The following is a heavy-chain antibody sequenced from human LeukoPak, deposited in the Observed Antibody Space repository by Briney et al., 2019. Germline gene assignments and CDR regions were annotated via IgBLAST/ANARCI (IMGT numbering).Heavy chain of an antibody. CDR2: IRYDGSNK. CDR3: AKGARFFNWFDP. Sequence: PGGSLRLSCVASGFTFRNFAMSWVRQAPGKGLEWVAFIRYDGSNKYYADSVKGRFTISRDNSKNTLYLQMNSLRAEDTAVYYCAKGARFFNWFDPWGQGTLVTVSS. V-gene: IGHV3-30*02. J-gene: IGHJ5*02. CDR1: GFTFRNFA. D-gene: IGHD3-3*01.